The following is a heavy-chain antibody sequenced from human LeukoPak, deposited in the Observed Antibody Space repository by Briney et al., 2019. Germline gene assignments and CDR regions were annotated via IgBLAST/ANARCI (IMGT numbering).Heavy chain of an antibody. D-gene: IGHD6-19*01. Sequence: GGSRRLSCAASGFTFSSYSMNWVRQAPGKGLEWVAFIWYDGSSEYYADSVKGRFTISRDNSKNTLYLQMNSLRAEDTAVYYCAKDISSGWNFDYWGQGTLVTVSS. CDR2: IWYDGSSE. CDR3: AKDISSGWNFDY. CDR1: GFTFSSYS. V-gene: IGHV3-30*02. J-gene: IGHJ4*02.